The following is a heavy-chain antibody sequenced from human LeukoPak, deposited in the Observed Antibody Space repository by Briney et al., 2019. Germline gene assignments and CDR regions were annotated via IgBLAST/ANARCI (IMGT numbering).Heavy chain of an antibody. CDR1: GYTFTGYY. CDR2: INPNSGGT. Sequence: GASVKVSCKASGYTFTGYYMHWVRQAPGQGLEWMGWINPNSGGTNYAQKFQGRVTMTRDTSISTAYMELSRLRSDDTAVYYCARRASGGYSYGYDYYYMDVWGKGTTVTVSS. V-gene: IGHV1-2*02. D-gene: IGHD5-18*01. CDR3: ARRASGGYSYGYDYYYMDV. J-gene: IGHJ6*03.